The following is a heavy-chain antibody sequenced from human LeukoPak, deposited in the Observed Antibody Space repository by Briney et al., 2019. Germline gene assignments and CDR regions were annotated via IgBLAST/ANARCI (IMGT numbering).Heavy chain of an antibody. CDR2: ISYDGSNK. CDR1: GFTFGSYA. D-gene: IGHD3-22*01. Sequence: PGRSLRLSCAASGFTFGSYAMHWVRQAPGKGLEWVAVISYDGSNKYYADSVKGRFTISRDNSKNTLYLQMNSLRAEDTAVYYCARDSDSSGYYSYYYMDVWGKGTTVTVSS. J-gene: IGHJ6*03. CDR3: ARDSDSSGYYSYYYMDV. V-gene: IGHV3-30*01.